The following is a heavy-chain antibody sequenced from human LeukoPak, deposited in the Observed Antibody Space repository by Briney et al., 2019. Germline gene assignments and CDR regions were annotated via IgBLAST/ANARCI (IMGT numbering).Heavy chain of an antibody. CDR2: IYSGGST. D-gene: IGHD2-8*02. CDR3: ARDRNTGYGMDV. CDR1: GFTFSSYA. J-gene: IGHJ6*02. V-gene: IGHV3-53*01. Sequence: GGSPRLSCTASGFTFSSYAMSWVRQAPGKGLEWVSVIYSGGSTYYADSVKGRFTISRDSSKNTLYLQMNSLRAEDTAMYYCARDRNTGYGMDVWGQGTTVTVSS.